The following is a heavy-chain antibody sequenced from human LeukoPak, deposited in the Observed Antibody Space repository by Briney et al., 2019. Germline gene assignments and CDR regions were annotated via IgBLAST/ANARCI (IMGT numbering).Heavy chain of an antibody. Sequence: GASVKVSCKASGYTFTSYGISWVRQAPGQGLEWMGWISAYNGNTNYAQKLQGRVTMTTDTSTSTAYMELRSLRSDDTAVYYCAGMQPIVLMVYAKPAVFDPWGQGTLVTVSS. CDR1: GYTFTSYG. CDR2: ISAYNGNT. D-gene: IGHD2-8*01. J-gene: IGHJ5*02. CDR3: AGMQPIVLMVYAKPAVFDP. V-gene: IGHV1-18*01.